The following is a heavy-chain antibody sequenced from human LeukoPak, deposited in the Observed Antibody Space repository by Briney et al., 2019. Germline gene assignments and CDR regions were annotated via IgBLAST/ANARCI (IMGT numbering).Heavy chain of an antibody. Sequence: GASVKVSCKASGYTFTSYDINWVRQATGQGLEWMGWISAYNGNTNYAQKLQGRVTMTTDTSTSTAYMELRSLRSDDTAVYYCARDLDSSSWYGGDYYYYYGMDVWGQGTTVTVSS. CDR1: GYTFTSYD. V-gene: IGHV1-18*01. CDR3: ARDLDSSSWYGGDYYYYYGMDV. CDR2: ISAYNGNT. D-gene: IGHD6-13*01. J-gene: IGHJ6*02.